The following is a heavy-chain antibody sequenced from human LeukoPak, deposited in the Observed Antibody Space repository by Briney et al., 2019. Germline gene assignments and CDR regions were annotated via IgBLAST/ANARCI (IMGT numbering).Heavy chain of an antibody. V-gene: IGHV3-23*01. CDR3: AKVGEYQLLLYAFDM. J-gene: IGHJ3*02. CDR1: GFTFSSYG. CDR2: ISGSGGST. D-gene: IGHD2-2*01. Sequence: GGSLRLSCAASGFTFSSYGMHWVRQAPGKGLEWVSAISGSGGSTYYADSVKGRFTISRDNSKNTLYLQMNSLRAVDTAVYYCAKVGEYQLLLYAFDMWGQGTMVTVSS.